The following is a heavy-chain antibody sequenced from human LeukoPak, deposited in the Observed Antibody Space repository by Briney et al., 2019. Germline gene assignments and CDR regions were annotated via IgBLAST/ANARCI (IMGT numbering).Heavy chain of an antibody. Sequence: SETLSPTCTVSGGSISSGGYYWSWIRQHPGKGLEWIGYIYYSGSTYYNPSLKSRVTISVDTSKNQFSLKLSSVTAADTAVYYCARVGSGPLTNAFDIWGQGTMVTVSS. D-gene: IGHD2-15*01. CDR3: ARVGSGPLTNAFDI. CDR1: GGSISSGGYY. CDR2: IYYSGST. J-gene: IGHJ3*02. V-gene: IGHV4-31*03.